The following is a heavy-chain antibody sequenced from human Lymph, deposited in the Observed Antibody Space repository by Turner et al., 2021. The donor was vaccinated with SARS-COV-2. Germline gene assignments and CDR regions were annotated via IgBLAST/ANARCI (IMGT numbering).Heavy chain of an antibody. CDR2: ISNDGSNK. CDR3: ARDSSGSGTLDY. V-gene: IGHV3-30-3*01. J-gene: IGHJ4*02. D-gene: IGHD3-10*01. Sequence: QLRGSGGAVGKPRGSLRPPWAASGFTFNNYPMQWVRQAAGKGLGWVAIISNDGSNKYYADSVKGRFTISRDNSKNTLYQQMSSLGDEDTAVYYCARDSSGSGTLDYWGQGTLVTVSS. CDR1: GFTFNNYP.